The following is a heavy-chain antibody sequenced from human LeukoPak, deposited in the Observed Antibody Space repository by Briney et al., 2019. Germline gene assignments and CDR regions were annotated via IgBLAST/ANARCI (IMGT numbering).Heavy chain of an antibody. D-gene: IGHD5-18*01. V-gene: IGHV4-59*01. CDR2: IYYSGSA. J-gene: IGHJ4*02. Sequence: PSETLSLTCTVSGGSLSSYCWSWIRQPPGKGLEWIGYIYYSGSADYNPSLKSRVTMSVDTSKNQFSLKLSSVTAADTAVYYCARDKQPGDNWGQGTLVTVSS. CDR1: GGSLSSYC. CDR3: ARDKQPGDN.